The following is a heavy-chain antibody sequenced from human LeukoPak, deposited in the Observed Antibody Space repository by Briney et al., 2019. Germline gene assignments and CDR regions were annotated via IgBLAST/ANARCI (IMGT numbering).Heavy chain of an antibody. D-gene: IGHD2-2*02. J-gene: IGHJ4*02. Sequence: ASVKVSCEASGYTFTGYYMHWVRQAPGQGLEWMGWINPNSGGTNYAQKFQGRVTMTRDTSISTAYMELSRLRSDDTAVYYCASHCSTSCYSDYWGQGTLVTVSS. CDR3: ASHCSTSCYSDY. V-gene: IGHV1-2*02. CDR1: GYTFTGYY. CDR2: INPNSGGT.